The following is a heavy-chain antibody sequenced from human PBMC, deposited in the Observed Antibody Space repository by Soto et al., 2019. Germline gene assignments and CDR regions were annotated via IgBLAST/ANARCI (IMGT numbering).Heavy chain of an antibody. CDR1: GGSISSSSHY. CDR3: ARRVVRGAHFDY. J-gene: IGHJ4*02. D-gene: IGHD3-10*01. CDR2: IYYSGST. V-gene: IGHV4-39*01. Sequence: QLQLQESGPGLVKPSETLSLTCTVSGGSISSSSHYWGWIRQPPGKGLEWIGSIYYSGSTYYNPSLKSRVTISVDTSKNQFSLKLSSVTAADTAVYYCARRVVRGAHFDYWGQGTLVTVSS.